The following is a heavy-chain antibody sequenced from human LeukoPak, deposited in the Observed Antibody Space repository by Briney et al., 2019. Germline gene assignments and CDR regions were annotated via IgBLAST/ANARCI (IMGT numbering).Heavy chain of an antibody. D-gene: IGHD3-10*01. Sequence: SETLSLTCTVSGGSMSGFFWTWIRQPPGRELEWSGSIYYTGSSTTNNPSLKSRSTISVDTSKIQFSLNLNSATAADTAVYYCARTSRHFYGSGANLTPWPAGMDVWGQGTTVTVSS. V-gene: IGHV4-59*01. CDR1: GGSMSGFF. CDR3: ARTSRHFYGSGANLTPWPAGMDV. CDR2: IYYTGSST. J-gene: IGHJ6*02.